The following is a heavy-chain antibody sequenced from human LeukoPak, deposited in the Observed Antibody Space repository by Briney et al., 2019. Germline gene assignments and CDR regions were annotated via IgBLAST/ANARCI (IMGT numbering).Heavy chain of an antibody. Sequence: SETLSLTCTVSGGSISSYYWSWIRQPPGKGLEWIGYIYYSGSTNYNPSLKSRVTISVDTSKNQFSLKLSSVTAADTAVYYCASFTAAQGTDPFDPWGQGTLVTVSS. CDR3: ASFTAAQGTDPFDP. J-gene: IGHJ5*02. CDR2: IYYSGST. D-gene: IGHD2-2*01. V-gene: IGHV4-59*01. CDR1: GGSISSYY.